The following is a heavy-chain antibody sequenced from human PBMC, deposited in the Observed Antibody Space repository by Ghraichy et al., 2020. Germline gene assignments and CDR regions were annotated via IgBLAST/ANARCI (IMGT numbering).Heavy chain of an antibody. J-gene: IGHJ6*02. CDR3: ARSRAITMIVVVITYGMDV. V-gene: IGHV1-69*13. D-gene: IGHD3-22*01. Sequence: SVKVSCKASGGTFSSYAISWVRQAPGQGLEWMGGIIPIFGTANYAQKFQGRVTITADESTSTAYMELSSLRSEDTAVYYCARSRAITMIVVVITYGMDVWGQGTTVTVSS. CDR1: GGTFSSYA. CDR2: IIPIFGTA.